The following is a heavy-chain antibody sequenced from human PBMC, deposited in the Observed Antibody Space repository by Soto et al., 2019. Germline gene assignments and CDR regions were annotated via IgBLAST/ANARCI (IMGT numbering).Heavy chain of an antibody. J-gene: IGHJ6*03. CDR2: IYSGGST. V-gene: IGHV3-53*04. Sequence: EVQLVESGGGLVQRGGSLRLSCAASGFTISSNYMSWVRQAPGKGLEWVSVIYSGGSTYYADSVKGRFTISRHNSKNTLYLQMNSLRAEDTAVYYCARSRYCSSPSCYVYYYYMDVCRKGTTVTVSS. D-gene: IGHD2-2*01. CDR1: GFTISSNY. CDR3: ARSRYCSSPSCYVYYYYMDV.